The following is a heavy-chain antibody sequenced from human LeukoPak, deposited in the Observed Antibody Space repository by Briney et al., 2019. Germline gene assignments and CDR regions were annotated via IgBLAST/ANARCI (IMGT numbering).Heavy chain of an antibody. CDR3: ATGYCSSTSCYFYAFDI. CDR1: GYSFTSYW. D-gene: IGHD2-2*01. CDR2: IYPGDSDT. Sequence: GESLKISCKGSGYSFTSYWIGWVRQMPGKGLEWMGIIYPGDSDTRYSPSFQGQVTISADKPISTAYLQWSSLKASDTAMYYCATGYCSSTSCYFYAFDIWGQGTMVTVSS. V-gene: IGHV5-51*04. J-gene: IGHJ3*02.